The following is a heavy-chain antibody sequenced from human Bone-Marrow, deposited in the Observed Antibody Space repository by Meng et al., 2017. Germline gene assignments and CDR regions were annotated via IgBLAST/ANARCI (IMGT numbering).Heavy chain of an antibody. CDR3: ARSSLSGSYYSAGDY. J-gene: IGHJ4*02. CDR1: GYSFTSYW. D-gene: IGHD1-26*01. V-gene: IGHV5-51*01. CDR2: IYPGDSDT. Sequence: GESLKISRKGSGYSFTSYWIGWVRQMPGKGLEWMGIIYPGDSDTRYSPSFQGQVTISADKSISTAYLQWSSLKASDTAMYYCARSSLSGSYYSAGDYWGQGTLVTVSS.